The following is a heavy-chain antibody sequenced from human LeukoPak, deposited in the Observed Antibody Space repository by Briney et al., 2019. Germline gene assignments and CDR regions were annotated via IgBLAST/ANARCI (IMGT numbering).Heavy chain of an antibody. V-gene: IGHV3-48*03. J-gene: IGHJ4*02. D-gene: IGHD1-1*01. CDR2: ITSDGSTI. CDR1: GFTFSSYE. Sequence: GGSLRLSCAASGFTFSSYEMNWVRQAPGQGLEWVSFITSDGSTIFYADSVKGRFTISRDNAKNSLYLQMNSLRAVEDTAVYYCARSTTTSLFDYWGQGTLVAVSS. CDR3: ARSTTTSLFDY.